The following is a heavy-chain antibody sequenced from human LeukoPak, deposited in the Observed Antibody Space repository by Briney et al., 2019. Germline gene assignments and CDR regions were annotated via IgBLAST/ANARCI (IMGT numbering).Heavy chain of an antibody. D-gene: IGHD2-15*01. CDR3: ASRYCSGGSCHRGIGDY. Sequence: PSETLSLTCAVYVGSFSGYYWSWTRQPPGKGLEWIGEINHSGSTNYNPSLKSRVTISVDTSKNQFSLKLSSVTAADTAVYYCASRYCSGGSCHRGIGDYWGQGTLVTVSS. CDR1: VGSFSGYY. J-gene: IGHJ4*02. CDR2: INHSGST. V-gene: IGHV4-34*01.